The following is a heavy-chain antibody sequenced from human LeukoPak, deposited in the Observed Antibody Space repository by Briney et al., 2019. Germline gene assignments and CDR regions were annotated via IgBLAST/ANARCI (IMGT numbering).Heavy chain of an antibody. V-gene: IGHV4-39*07. CDR1: GGSISSSSYY. Sequence: PSETLSLTCTVSGGSISSSSYYWGWIRQPPGKGLEWIGSIYYSGSTYYNPSLKSRVTISVDTSKNQFSLKLSSVTAADTAVYYCARSWGFGETWGQGTLVTVSS. J-gene: IGHJ5*02. CDR3: ARSWGFGET. CDR2: IYYSGST. D-gene: IGHD3-10*01.